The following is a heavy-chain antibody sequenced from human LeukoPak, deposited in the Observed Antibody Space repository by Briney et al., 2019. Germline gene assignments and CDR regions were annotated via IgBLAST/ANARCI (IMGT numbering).Heavy chain of an antibody. CDR1: GFTFSSYA. CDR2: ISGSGGST. Sequence: GGSLRLSCAASGFTFSSYAMSWVRQAPGKGLEWVSAISGSGGSTYYADSVKGRFTISRDNSKNTLYLQMNSLRAEDAAVYYCAKDPKQLVSYYFDYWGQGTLVTVSS. V-gene: IGHV3-23*01. J-gene: IGHJ4*02. CDR3: AKDPKQLVSYYFDY. D-gene: IGHD6-6*01.